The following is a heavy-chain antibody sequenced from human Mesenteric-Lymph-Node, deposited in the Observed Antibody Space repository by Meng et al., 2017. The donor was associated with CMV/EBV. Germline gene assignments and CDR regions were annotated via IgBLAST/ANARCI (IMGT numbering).Heavy chain of an antibody. CDR1: GFTVSSNY. CDR2: IYSSGST. CDR3: ARTGEDYGMDV. J-gene: IGHJ6*02. Sequence: SETLSLTCAASGFTVSSNYMSWIRQPPGKGLEWIGSIYSSGSTYYNPSLKSRVTISVDTSKNRFSLKLSSVTAADTAVYYCARTGEDYGMDVWGQGTTVTVSS. V-gene: IGHV4-39*07. D-gene: IGHD7-27*01.